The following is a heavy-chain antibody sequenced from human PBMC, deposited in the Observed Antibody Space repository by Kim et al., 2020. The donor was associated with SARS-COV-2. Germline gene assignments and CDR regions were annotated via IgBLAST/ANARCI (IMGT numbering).Heavy chain of an antibody. V-gene: IGHV3-33*06. CDR1: GFTFSSYG. J-gene: IGHJ3*02. D-gene: IGHD4-17*01. CDR3: AKSTVTTHDAFDI. Sequence: GGSLRLSCAASGFTFSSYGMHWVRQAPGKGLEWVAVIWYDGSNKYYADSVKGRFTISRDNSKNTLYLQMNSLRAEDTAVYYCAKSTVTTHDAFDIWGQGTIVTVSS. CDR2: IWYDGSNK.